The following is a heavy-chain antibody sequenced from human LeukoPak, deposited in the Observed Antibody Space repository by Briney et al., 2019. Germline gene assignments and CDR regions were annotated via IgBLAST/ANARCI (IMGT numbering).Heavy chain of an antibody. J-gene: IGHJ4*02. CDR1: GGSISSSSYY. CDR2: IYYSGST. Sequence: PSETLSLTCTVSGGSISSSSYYWGWIRQPPGKGLEWIGSIYYSGSTYYNPSLKSRVTISVDTSKNQFSLKLSSVTAEDTAVYYCAKETRGFSPTPIDYWGQGTLVTVSS. CDR3: AKETRGFSPTPIDY. D-gene: IGHD3-3*01. V-gene: IGHV4-39*07.